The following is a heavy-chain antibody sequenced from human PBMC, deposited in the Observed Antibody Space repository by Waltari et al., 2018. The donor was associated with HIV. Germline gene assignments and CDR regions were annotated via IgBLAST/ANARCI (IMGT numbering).Heavy chain of an antibody. CDR1: GYTFLSYG. V-gene: IGHV1-18*01. CDR3: ARDGLRYSGTFYSDY. Sequence: QVHLVQSGAEMKKPGASVKVSCTASGYTFLSYGIRWVRQAPGHGLEWMGWISTYNANTNYAQSLQGRVTMTTDTSTTTAYMELRSLTSDDTAVYYCARDGLRYSGTFYSDYWGQGTLVTVSS. D-gene: IGHD1-26*01. J-gene: IGHJ4*02. CDR2: ISTYNANT.